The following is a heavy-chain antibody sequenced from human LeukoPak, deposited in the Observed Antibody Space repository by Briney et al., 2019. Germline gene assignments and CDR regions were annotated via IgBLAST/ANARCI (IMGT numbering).Heavy chain of an antibody. CDR1: GGTFISYA. CDR2: IIPIFGTA. V-gene: IGHV1-69*13. J-gene: IGHJ4*02. CDR3: ARDLALGGSGY. D-gene: IGHD3-10*01. Sequence: ASVKVSCKASGGTFISYAISWVRQAPGQGLEWMGGIIPIFGTANYAQKFQGRVTITADESTSTAYMELSSLRSEDTAVYYCARDLALGGSGYWGQGTLVTVSS.